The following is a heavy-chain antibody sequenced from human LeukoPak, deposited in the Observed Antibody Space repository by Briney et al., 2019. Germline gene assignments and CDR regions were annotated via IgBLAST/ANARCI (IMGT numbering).Heavy chain of an antibody. CDR1: GFTFSNYA. CDR2: ITASGGTA. D-gene: IGHD1-26*01. V-gene: IGHV3-23*01. CDR3: AKSGSYFCYYIDC. J-gene: IGHJ4*02. Sequence: PGGSLRLSCAASGFTFSNYAMSWVRQAPGKGLEWGSAITASGGTAYYADSLKGRFTISRDNSKNTLYLQMNSLRAENTAVYYCAKSGSYFCYYIDCWGQGTLVTVSS.